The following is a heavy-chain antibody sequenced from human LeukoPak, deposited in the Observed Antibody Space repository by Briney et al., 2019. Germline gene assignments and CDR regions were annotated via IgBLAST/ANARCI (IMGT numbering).Heavy chain of an antibody. CDR3: ARTSSGWYYFDY. CDR1: EFTFSSYA. D-gene: IGHD6-19*01. Sequence: GGSLRLSCAASEFTFSSYAMSWVRQAPGKGLVWVSRINSDGSSTSYADSVKGRFTISRDNAKNTLYLQMNSLRAEDTAVYYCARTSSGWYYFDYWGQGTLVTVSS. CDR2: INSDGSST. V-gene: IGHV3-74*01. J-gene: IGHJ4*02.